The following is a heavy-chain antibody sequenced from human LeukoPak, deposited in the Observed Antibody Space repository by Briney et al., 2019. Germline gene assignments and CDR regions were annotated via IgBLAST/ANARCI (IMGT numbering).Heavy chain of an antibody. CDR1: GGTFSSYA. CDR3: ARVPTVVGNHYFDY. Sequence: ASVKVSCKASGGTFSSYAISWVRQAPGQGLEWMGGIIPIFGTANYAQKFQGRVTITADESTSTAYMELSSLRSEDTAVYYCARVPTVVGNHYFDYWGQGTLVTVSS. CDR2: IIPIFGTA. D-gene: IGHD4-23*01. J-gene: IGHJ4*02. V-gene: IGHV1-69*13.